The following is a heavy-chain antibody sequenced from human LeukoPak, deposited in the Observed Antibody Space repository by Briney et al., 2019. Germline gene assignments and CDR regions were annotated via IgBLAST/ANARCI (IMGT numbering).Heavy chain of an antibody. CDR2: ISSSSSTI. Sequence: PGGSLRLSCAASGFTFSSYSMNWVRQAPGKGLEWVSYISSSSSTIYYADSVKGRFTISGDNAKDSLYLQMNSLRAEDTAVYYCARPEYYGSTFWGQGTLVTVSS. CDR1: GFTFSSYS. J-gene: IGHJ4*02. D-gene: IGHD3-10*01. CDR3: ARPEYYGSTF. V-gene: IGHV3-48*04.